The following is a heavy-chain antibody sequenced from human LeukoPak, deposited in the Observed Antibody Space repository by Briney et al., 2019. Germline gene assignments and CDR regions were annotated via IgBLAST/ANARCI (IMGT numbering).Heavy chain of an antibody. Sequence: GGSLRLSCAASGFTFSSYWMSWVRQAPGKGLEWVANIKQDGSEKYYVDSVKGRFTISRDNAKNSLYLQMNSLRAEDTAVYYCARGGYAYYYDSSGYYFGYWGQGTLVTVSS. D-gene: IGHD3-22*01. J-gene: IGHJ4*02. CDR2: IKQDGSEK. V-gene: IGHV3-7*01. CDR3: ARGGYAYYYDSSGYYFGY. CDR1: GFTFSSYW.